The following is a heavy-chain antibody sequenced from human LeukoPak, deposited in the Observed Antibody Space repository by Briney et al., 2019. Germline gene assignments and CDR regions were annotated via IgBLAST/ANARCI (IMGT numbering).Heavy chain of an antibody. D-gene: IGHD2-15*01. Sequence: LEWVSAISGSGGSTYYADSVKGRFTISRDNSKNTLYLQMNSLRAEDTAVYYCAKDPTLNVAWGQGTLVTVSS. CDR3: AKDPTLNVA. V-gene: IGHV3-23*01. CDR2: ISGSGGST. J-gene: IGHJ5*02.